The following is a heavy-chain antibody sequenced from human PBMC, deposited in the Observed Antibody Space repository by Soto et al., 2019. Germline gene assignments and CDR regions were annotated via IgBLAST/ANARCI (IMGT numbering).Heavy chain of an antibody. CDR3: ARRGSGSDYDY. D-gene: IGHD1-26*01. V-gene: IGHV3-23*01. CDR1: GFTFSSYA. CDR2: ISGSGDST. Sequence: EVQLLESGGGLVQPGGSLRLSCAASGFTFSSYAMRWVRQAPGKGLEWVSAISGSGDSTYYADSVKGRFTTSRDNSKKTLYLQMNSLRAEDTAVYYCARRGSGSDYDYWGQGTLVTVSS. J-gene: IGHJ4*02.